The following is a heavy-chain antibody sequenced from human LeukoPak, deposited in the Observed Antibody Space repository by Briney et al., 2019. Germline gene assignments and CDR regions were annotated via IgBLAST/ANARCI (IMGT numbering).Heavy chain of an antibody. Sequence: GGPLRLSCAASGFTFSSYSMNWVRQAPGKGLVWVSRINSDGSSTSYADSVKGRFTISRDNAKNTLYLQMNSLRAEDTAVYYCARLDGYNYEADYWGQGTLVTVSS. CDR1: GFTFSSYS. CDR3: ARLDGYNYEADY. J-gene: IGHJ4*02. V-gene: IGHV3-74*01. D-gene: IGHD5-24*01. CDR2: INSDGSST.